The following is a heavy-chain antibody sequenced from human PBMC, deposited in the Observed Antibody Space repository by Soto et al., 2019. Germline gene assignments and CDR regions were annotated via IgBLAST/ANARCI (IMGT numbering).Heavy chain of an antibody. CDR1: GGSISSSSYY. D-gene: IGHD3-22*01. CDR3: ARFLYYYDSRGSDY. J-gene: IGHJ4*02. CDR2: IFYSGRS. Sequence: LTCTVSGGSISSSSYYWGWIRQPPGEGLEWIANIFYSGRSYYNPSLKSRVTVSIDTSKNQFSLKLRSVTAADTAVYFCARFLYYYDSRGSDYWAQGTLVTVSS. V-gene: IGHV4-39*01.